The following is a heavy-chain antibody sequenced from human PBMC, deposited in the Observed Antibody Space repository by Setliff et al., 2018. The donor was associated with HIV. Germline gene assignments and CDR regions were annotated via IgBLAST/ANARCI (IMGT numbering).Heavy chain of an antibody. D-gene: IGHD1-7*01. Sequence: PSETLSLTCAVYGGSVSGYYWSWIRQPPGKGLEWIGEINHSGSTNYKPSLKSRVTISVETSKNQFSLKLSSVTAADTAVYYCARDRSNWNYGKNNMDVWGKGTTVTVSS. J-gene: IGHJ6*03. CDR1: GGSVSGYY. CDR3: ARDRSNWNYGKNNMDV. V-gene: IGHV4-34*01. CDR2: INHSGST.